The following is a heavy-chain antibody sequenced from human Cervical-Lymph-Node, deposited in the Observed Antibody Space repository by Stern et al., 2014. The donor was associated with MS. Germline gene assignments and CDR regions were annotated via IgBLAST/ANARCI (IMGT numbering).Heavy chain of an antibody. CDR3: ARTTRYYNSGWYGVEFDY. Sequence: QVQLQESGPGLVKPSQTLSLTCTVSGDSIMSGDHYWSWIRQPAGKALEWIGRIHTTGDTNYNPSLKSRVSISIDSSKNPISLTRTSVTAADTALYYCARTTRYYNSGWYGVEFDYWGQGTLVTVSS. V-gene: IGHV4-61*02. CDR1: GDSIMSGDHY. CDR2: IHTTGDT. J-gene: IGHJ4*02. D-gene: IGHD6-19*01.